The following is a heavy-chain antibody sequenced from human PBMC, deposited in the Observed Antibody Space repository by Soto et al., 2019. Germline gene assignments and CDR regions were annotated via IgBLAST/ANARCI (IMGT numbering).Heavy chain of an antibody. D-gene: IGHD2-2*01. V-gene: IGHV1-3*05. CDR1: GYTITSYA. J-gene: IGHJ4*02. Sequence: QVQLVQSGAEEKKPGASVKVSCKASGYTITSYAMHWVRQAPGQRLEWMGWINAGNGNTKYSQKFQGRVTITTDTSASTAYMELSSLRSEDTAVYYCARGSGVVVTDWGQGTLVTVSS. CDR3: ARGSGVVVTD. CDR2: INAGNGNT.